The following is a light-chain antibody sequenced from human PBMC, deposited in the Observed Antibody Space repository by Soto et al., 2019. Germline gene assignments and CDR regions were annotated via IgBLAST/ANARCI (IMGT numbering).Light chain of an antibody. CDR3: QQRGNWPIT. V-gene: IGKV3-11*01. Sequence: EIVLTQSPATLSLSPGERATLSCRASQSVSSYLAWYQQKPGQAPRLLIYAASNRATGIPARFSGSGSGTDFTLTISILEPEDFAAYYCQQRGNWPITFGQVTRLEIQ. J-gene: IGKJ5*01. CDR2: AAS. CDR1: QSVSSY.